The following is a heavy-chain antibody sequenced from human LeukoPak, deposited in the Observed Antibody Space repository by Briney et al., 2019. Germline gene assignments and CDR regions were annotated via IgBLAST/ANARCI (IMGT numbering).Heavy chain of an antibody. Sequence: SETLSLTCAVSGGSIRNDYWSWIRQPPGKGLEWIGEINHSGSTNYNPSLKSRVTISVDTSKNQFSLKLSSVTAADTAVYYCARGRYSYGSRWGQGTLVTVSS. D-gene: IGHD5-18*01. J-gene: IGHJ4*02. V-gene: IGHV4-34*01. CDR1: GGSIRNDY. CDR3: ARGRYSYGSR. CDR2: INHSGST.